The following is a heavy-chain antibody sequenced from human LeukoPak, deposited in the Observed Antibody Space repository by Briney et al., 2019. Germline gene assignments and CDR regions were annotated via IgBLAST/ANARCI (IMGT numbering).Heavy chain of an antibody. CDR1: GFTFSSYA. CDR2: ISGNGGIT. V-gene: IGHV3-23*01. CDR3: GKGRPNYYDSSGHYYRRNGDY. D-gene: IGHD3-22*01. J-gene: IGHJ4*02. Sequence: PGGSLRLSCGASGFTFSSYAMSWVRQAPGKGLEWVSSISGNGGITYYTESVKGRFTVSRDNSESTLYLQMNSLRVEDTAIYYCGKGRPNYYDSSGHYYRRNGDYWGQGTLVTASS.